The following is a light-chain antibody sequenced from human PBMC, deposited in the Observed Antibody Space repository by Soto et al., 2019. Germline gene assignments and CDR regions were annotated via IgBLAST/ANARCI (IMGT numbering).Light chain of an antibody. V-gene: IGKV1-5*03. CDR3: QQYFGYPWT. CDR1: QSINDW. CDR2: KAS. J-gene: IGKJ1*01. Sequence: DIQMTQSPSTLSASVGDRVTITCRASQSINDWLAWYQQKPGKAPNLLIYKASSLQSGVPSRFSGSGSGTEFTLTISSLQPDDFATFYCQQYFGYPWTFGQGTKVEIE.